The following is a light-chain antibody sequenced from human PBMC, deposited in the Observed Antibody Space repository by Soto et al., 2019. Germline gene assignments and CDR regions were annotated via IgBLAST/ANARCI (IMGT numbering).Light chain of an antibody. V-gene: IGLV2-14*01. J-gene: IGLJ1*01. CDR3: SSYTTSSSYV. Sequence: QSALTQPASVSGSPGQSVTISCTGTSSDVGAYKYVSWYQQHPGKAPKLMIYEVSNRPSGVSNRFSGSKSGNTASLTISGLQAEDEADYCCSSYTTSSSYVFGTGTKVTVL. CDR2: EVS. CDR1: SSDVGAYKY.